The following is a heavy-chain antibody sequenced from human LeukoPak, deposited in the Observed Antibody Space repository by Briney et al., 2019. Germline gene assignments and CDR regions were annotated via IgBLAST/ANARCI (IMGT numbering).Heavy chain of an antibody. CDR1: GFTFSDYY. CDR2: ISSSGSTI. J-gene: IGHJ4*02. V-gene: IGHV3-11*04. Sequence: GGSLRLSCAASGFTFSDYYMSWIRQAPGKGLEWVSYISSSGSTIYYADSVKGRFTISRDNAKNSLYLQMNSLRAEDTAVYYCARPWGIVGATTGGGPYDYWGQGTLVTVSS. D-gene: IGHD1-26*01. CDR3: ARPWGIVGATTGGGPYDY.